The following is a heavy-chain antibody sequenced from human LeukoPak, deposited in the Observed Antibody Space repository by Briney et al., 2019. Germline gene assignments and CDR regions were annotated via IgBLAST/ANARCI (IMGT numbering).Heavy chain of an antibody. V-gene: IGHV3-15*07. CDR2: IKSKTDGGTT. Sequence: GGSLRLSCAASGFTFSNAWMNWVRQAPGKGLEWVGRIKSKTDGGTTDYAAPVKGRFTISRDGSKNTLYLQMNSLKTEDTAVYYCTTEIDDSSGYDFDYWGQGTLVTVSS. J-gene: IGHJ4*02. D-gene: IGHD3-22*01. CDR3: TTEIDDSSGYDFDY. CDR1: GFTFSNAW.